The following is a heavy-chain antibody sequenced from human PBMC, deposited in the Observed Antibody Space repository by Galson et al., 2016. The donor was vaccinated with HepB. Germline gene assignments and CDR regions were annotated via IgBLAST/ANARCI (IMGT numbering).Heavy chain of an antibody. J-gene: IGHJ4*02. CDR1: GYTFTTYG. CDR3: VRDRDRTLDY. V-gene: IGHV1-18*01. CDR2: ISTYSGDT. D-gene: IGHD1-7*01. Sequence: SVKVSCKASGYTFTTYGISWVRQAPGQGLEWMGWISTYSGDTNHAQELQGRVTMTTDRSTNTAYMELRNLKSDDTAVYYCVRDRDRTLDYWGQGTLVTVSP.